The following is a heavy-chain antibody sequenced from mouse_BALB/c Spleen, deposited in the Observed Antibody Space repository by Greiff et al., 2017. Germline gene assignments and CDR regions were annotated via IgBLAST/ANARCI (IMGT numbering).Heavy chain of an antibody. V-gene: IGHV1-69*01. CDR2: IDTSDSYT. D-gene: IGHD1-1*01. CDR3: ARSAYGSSPYYFDY. Sequence: VQLQQPGAELVMPGASVKMSCKASGYTFTDYWMHWVKQRPGQGLEWIGAIDTSDSYTSYNQKFKGKATLTVDESSSTAYMQLSSLTSEDSAVYYCARSAYGSSPYYFDYWGQGTTLTVSS. J-gene: IGHJ2*01. CDR1: GYTFTDYW.